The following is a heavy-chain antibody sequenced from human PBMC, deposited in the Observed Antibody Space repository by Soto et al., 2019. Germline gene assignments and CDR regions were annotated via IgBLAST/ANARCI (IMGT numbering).Heavy chain of an antibody. CDR2: LSAYNGNT. CDR3: ARDPRDSSSWYWYFDL. Sequence: ASVKVSCKDSGYTFTSYGIRWVRQAPGQGLEWMGWLSAYNGNTNYAQKLQGRVTMTTDTSTSTAYMELRSLRSDDTAVYYCARDPRDSSSWYWYFDLWGRGTLVTVSS. J-gene: IGHJ2*01. D-gene: IGHD6-13*01. CDR1: GYTFTSYG. V-gene: IGHV1-18*01.